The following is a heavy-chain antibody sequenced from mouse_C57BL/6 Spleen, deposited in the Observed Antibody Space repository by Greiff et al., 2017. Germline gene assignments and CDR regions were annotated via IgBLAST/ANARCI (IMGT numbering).Heavy chain of an antibody. D-gene: IGHD1-1*01. CDR1: GFTFSDYY. J-gene: IGHJ4*01. Sequence: EVMLVESEGGLVQPGSSMKLSCTASGFTFSDYYMAWVRQVPEKGLEWVANINYDGSSTYYLDSLKSRCIISRDNAKNILYLQMSSLKSEDTATYYCARVDGSYAMDYWGQGTSVTVSS. CDR2: INYDGSST. CDR3: ARVDGSYAMDY. V-gene: IGHV5-16*01.